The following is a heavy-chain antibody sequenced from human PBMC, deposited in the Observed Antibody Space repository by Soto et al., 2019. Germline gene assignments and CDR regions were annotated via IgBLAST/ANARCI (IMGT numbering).Heavy chain of an antibody. CDR3: ARGNYDFWSGYYTLYYFDY. D-gene: IGHD3-3*01. CDR2: IYYSGST. V-gene: IGHV4-39*01. CDR1: GGSISSSSYY. Sequence: SETLSLTCTVSGGSISSSSYYWGWIRQPPGKGLEWIGSIYYSGSTYYNPSLKSRVTISVDTSKNQFSLKLSSVTAADTAVYYCARGNYDFWSGYYTLYYFDYWGQGTLVTVSS. J-gene: IGHJ4*02.